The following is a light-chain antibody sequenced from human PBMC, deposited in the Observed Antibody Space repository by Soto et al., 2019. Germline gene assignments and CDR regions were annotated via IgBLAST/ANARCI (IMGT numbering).Light chain of an antibody. V-gene: IGKV1-5*03. J-gene: IGKJ2*01. CDR3: QQYNSTSSYT. CDR2: KAS. Sequence: DIQMTQSPSTLSASVGDRVTITCRASQSINTWLAWYQQKPGKAPKLLIYKASSLGSGVPSSFSGSGSGTDFTLTISSLQPEDFAIYYCQQYNSTSSYTFGQGTKLEIK. CDR1: QSINTW.